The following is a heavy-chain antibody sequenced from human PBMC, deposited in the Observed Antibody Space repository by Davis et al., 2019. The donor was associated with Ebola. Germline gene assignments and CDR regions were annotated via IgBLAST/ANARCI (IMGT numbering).Heavy chain of an antibody. D-gene: IGHD6-13*01. CDR1: GGSISSYY. J-gene: IGHJ5*02. V-gene: IGHV4-59*01. CDR2: IYYSGST. Sequence: MPSETLSLTCTVSGGSISSYYWSWIRQPPGKGLEWIGYIYYSGSTNYNPSLKSRVTISVDTSKNQFSLKLSSVTAADTAVYYCARIQNRHSSSWYWFDPWGQGTLVTVSS. CDR3: ARIQNRHSSSWYWFDP.